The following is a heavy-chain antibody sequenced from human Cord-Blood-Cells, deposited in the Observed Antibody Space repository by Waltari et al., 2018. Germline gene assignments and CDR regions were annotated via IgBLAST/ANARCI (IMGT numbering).Heavy chain of an antibody. CDR2: IYYSGST. V-gene: IGHV4-39*07. J-gene: IGHJ4*02. Sequence: QLQLQESGPGLVKPSETLSLTCTVSGGSISSSRYYWGWLRHPPGKGLEWIGSIYYSGSTYYNPSLKSRVTISVDTSKNQFSLKLSSVTAADTAVYYCARRVGSGSYYNLIFDYWGQGTLVTVSS. D-gene: IGHD3-10*01. CDR3: ARRVGSGSYYNLIFDY. CDR1: GGSISSSRYY.